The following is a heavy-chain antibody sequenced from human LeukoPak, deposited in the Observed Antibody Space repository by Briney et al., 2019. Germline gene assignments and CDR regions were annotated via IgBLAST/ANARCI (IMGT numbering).Heavy chain of an antibody. CDR1: GFTVSSNY. CDR2: IYSGGST. V-gene: IGHV3-66*01. Sequence: GGSLRLSCAASGFTVSSNYMSWVPQAPGKGLEWVSVIYSGGSTYYADSVKGRFTISRDNSKNTLYLQMNSLRAEDTAVYYCARVVWSGGPFDHWGQGTLVTVSS. CDR3: ARVVWSGGPFDH. D-gene: IGHD2-15*01. J-gene: IGHJ5*02.